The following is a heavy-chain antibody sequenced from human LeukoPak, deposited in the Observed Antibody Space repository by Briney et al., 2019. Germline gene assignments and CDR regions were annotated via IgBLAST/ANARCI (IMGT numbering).Heavy chain of an antibody. J-gene: IGHJ3*02. CDR3: ARDHSGDAFDI. CDR1: GGSISSYY. V-gene: IGHV4-59*01. CDR2: IYYSGST. Sequence: SETLSLTCTVSGGSISSYYWSWIRQPPGKGLEWIGYIYYSGSTNYNPSLKSRVTISVDTSKNQFSPKLSSVTAADTAVYYCARDHSGDAFDIWGQGTMVTVSS. D-gene: IGHD3-10*01.